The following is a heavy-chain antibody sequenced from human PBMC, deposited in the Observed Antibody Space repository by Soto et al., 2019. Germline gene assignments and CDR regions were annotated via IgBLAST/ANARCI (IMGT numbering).Heavy chain of an antibody. J-gene: IGHJ3*02. CDR2: IIPIFGTA. D-gene: IGHD2-15*01. V-gene: IGHV1-69*13. CDR1: AGTFSSYA. Sequence: SVKVSCKASAGTFSSYAISWVRQAPGQGLEWMGGIIPIFGTANYAQKFQGRVTITADESTSTAYMELSSLRSEDTAVYYCARTTSCSGGSCYSRVGSAFDIWGQGTMVTVSS. CDR3: ARTTSCSGGSCYSRVGSAFDI.